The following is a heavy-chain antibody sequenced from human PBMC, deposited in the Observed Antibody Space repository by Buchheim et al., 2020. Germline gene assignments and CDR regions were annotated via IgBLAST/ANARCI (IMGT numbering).Heavy chain of an antibody. V-gene: IGHV3-30-3*01. J-gene: IGHJ4*02. CDR1: GFTFSSYA. CDR3: ARDQMATITAGYFDY. CDR2: ISYDGSNK. Sequence: QVQLVESGGGVVQPGRSLRLSCAASGFTFSSYAMHWVRQAPGKGLEWVAVISYDGSNKYYADSVKGRFTISRDNSKNTLYLQMNSLRAEDTAVYYCARDQMATITAGYFDYWGQGTL. D-gene: IGHD5-24*01.